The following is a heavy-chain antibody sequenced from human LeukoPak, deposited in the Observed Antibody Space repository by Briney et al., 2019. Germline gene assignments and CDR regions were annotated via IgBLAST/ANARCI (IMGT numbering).Heavy chain of an antibody. D-gene: IGHD1-1*01. CDR1: GFTFSDYY. J-gene: IGHJ4*02. Sequence: GGSLRLSCAASGFTFSDYYMSWIRQAPGKGLEWVSSISSSSSYIYYADSVKGRFTISRDNAKNSLYLQMNSLRAEDTAVYYCARAHLGTTVDYWGQGTLVTVSS. V-gene: IGHV3-11*06. CDR2: ISSSSSYI. CDR3: ARAHLGTTVDY.